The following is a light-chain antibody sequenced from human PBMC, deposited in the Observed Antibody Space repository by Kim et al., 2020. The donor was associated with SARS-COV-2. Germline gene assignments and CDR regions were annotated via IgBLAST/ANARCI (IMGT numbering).Light chain of an antibody. CDR3: QQYSTYSRT. V-gene: IGKV1-5*03. J-gene: IGKJ1*01. CDR1: QSVSSW. Sequence: DIQMTQSSSTLSASVGDRVTITCRASQSVSSWLAWYQQKPGKAPNLLIYEASTSESGVPSRFSGSGSGTEFTLTISSLQPDDFATYFCQQYSTYSRTFGQGTKVDIK. CDR2: EAS.